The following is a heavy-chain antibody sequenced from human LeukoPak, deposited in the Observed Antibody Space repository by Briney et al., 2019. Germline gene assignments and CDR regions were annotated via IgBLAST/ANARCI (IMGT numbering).Heavy chain of an antibody. CDR2: IKEDGSET. Sequence: GGSLRLSCAASGFTFSSYEMNWVRQAPGKGLEWVANIKEDGSETNYVGSVKDRFTISRDNAKNSLFLQMNSLRGEDTAIYYCARHLAGDSLYRHFDYWGQGTLVTVSS. V-gene: IGHV3-7*04. D-gene: IGHD5/OR15-5a*01. CDR1: GFTFSSYE. CDR3: ARHLAGDSLYRHFDY. J-gene: IGHJ4*02.